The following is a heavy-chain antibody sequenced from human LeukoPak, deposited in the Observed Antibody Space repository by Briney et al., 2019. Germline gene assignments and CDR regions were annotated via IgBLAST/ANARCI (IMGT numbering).Heavy chain of an antibody. J-gene: IGHJ4*02. V-gene: IGHV3-74*01. CDR2: INSDGSDT. CDR3: ARDFFPIVDSSWYEIGY. CDR1: GFTFITYW. D-gene: IGHD6-13*01. Sequence: PGGSLTLSCAASGFTFITYWMHWVRQAPGKGPVWVSRINSDGSDTSYADSVKGRFTVSRDNSKNTLYLQMDSLRSEDTAVYYCARDFFPIVDSSWYEIGYWGQGTLVTVSS.